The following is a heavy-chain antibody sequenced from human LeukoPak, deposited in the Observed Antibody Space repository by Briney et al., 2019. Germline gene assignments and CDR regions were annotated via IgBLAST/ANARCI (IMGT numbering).Heavy chain of an antibody. CDR1: GGSISSYY. V-gene: IGHV4-59*01. CDR3: AGVGAWFGYYFDY. J-gene: IGHJ4*02. D-gene: IGHD1-26*01. CDR2: IYYSGST. Sequence: SETLSLTCTVSGGSISSYYWSWIRQPPGKGLEWIGYIYYSGSTNYNPSLKSRVTISVDTSKNQFSLKLSSVTAADTAVYYCAGVGAWFGYYFDYWGQGTLVTVSS.